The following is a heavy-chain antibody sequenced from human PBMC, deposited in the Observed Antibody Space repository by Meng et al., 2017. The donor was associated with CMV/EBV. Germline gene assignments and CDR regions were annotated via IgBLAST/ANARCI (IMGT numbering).Heavy chain of an antibody. CDR1: GFTVSSNY. V-gene: IGHV3-66*02. CDR2: IYSGSST. J-gene: IGHJ3*02. CDR3: ARARGGRSYYYDSSGYYSAYRGGAFDI. Sequence: GESLKISCAASGFTVSSNYMSWVRQAPGKGLEWVSVIYSGSSTYYADSVKGRFTISRDNSKNTLYLQMNSLRAEDTAVYYCARARGGRSYYYDSSGYYSAYRGGAFDIWGQGTMVTVSS. D-gene: IGHD3-22*01.